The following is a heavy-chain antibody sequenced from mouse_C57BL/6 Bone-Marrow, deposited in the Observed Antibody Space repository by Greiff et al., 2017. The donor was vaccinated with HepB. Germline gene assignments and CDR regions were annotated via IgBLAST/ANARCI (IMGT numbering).Heavy chain of an antibody. J-gene: IGHJ3*01. Sequence: VQLQQSGPVLVKPGASVKMSCKASGYTFTDYYMNWVKQSHGKSLEWIGVINPYNGGTSYNQKFKGKATLTVDKSSSTAYMELNSLTSEDSAVYYCARDGYYPAWFAYWGQGTLVTVSA. CDR1: GYTFTDYY. CDR3: ARDGYYPAWFAY. CDR2: INPYNGGT. V-gene: IGHV1-19*01. D-gene: IGHD2-3*01.